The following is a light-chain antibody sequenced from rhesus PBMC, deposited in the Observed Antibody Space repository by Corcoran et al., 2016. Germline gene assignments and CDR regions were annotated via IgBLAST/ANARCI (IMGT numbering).Light chain of an antibody. CDR1: QGLSNY. J-gene: IGKJ3*01. V-gene: IGKV1-36*01. Sequence: DIQMTQSPSSLSASVGDRVTITCRSSQGLSNYLSLYQQKPGKAPKRLIYAASSLESGVPSRFSGSGSGTEFTLTISSLQPEDFAAYYCLQYNSKPFTFGPGTKLDIK. CDR3: LQYNSKPFT. CDR2: AAS.